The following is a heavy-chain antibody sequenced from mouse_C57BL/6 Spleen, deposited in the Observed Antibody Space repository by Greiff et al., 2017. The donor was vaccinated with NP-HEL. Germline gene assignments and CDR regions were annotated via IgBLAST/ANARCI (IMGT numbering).Heavy chain of an antibody. D-gene: IGHD2-1*01. CDR2: IYPGDGDT. V-gene: IGHV1-82*01. CDR1: GYAFSSSW. Sequence: VQLQQSGPELVKPGASVKISCKASGYAFSSSWMNWVKQRPGKGLEWIGRIYPGDGDTNYNGKFKGKATLTADKSSSTAYMQLSSLTSEDSAVYFCARGGNPIFRYWYFDVWGTGTTVTVSS. J-gene: IGHJ1*03. CDR3: ARGGNPIFRYWYFDV.